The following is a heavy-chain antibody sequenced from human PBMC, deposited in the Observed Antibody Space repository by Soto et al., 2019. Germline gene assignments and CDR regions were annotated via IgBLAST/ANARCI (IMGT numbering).Heavy chain of an antibody. CDR2: IKSKSDGGTT. D-gene: IGHD2-2*01. J-gene: IGHJ4*02. Sequence: EVQLVESGGGVAKPGGSLRLSCAASGLIFSDAWMHWVRQAPGKGLEWVGRIKSKSDGGTTDYAAPVKGRFTISRDDSKNTLFLQMNSLKSEDTAVYYCTCLEFDFWGQGSLVTVSS. CDR1: GLIFSDAW. CDR3: TCLEFDF. V-gene: IGHV3-15*01.